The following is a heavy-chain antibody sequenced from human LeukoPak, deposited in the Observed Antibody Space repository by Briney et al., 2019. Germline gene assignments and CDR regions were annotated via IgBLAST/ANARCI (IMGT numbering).Heavy chain of an antibody. CDR3: WKYRCRASFDY. Sequence: GGSLRLSCAASGFTFSSNTMNWVRQAPGKGLEWVSSISSDGINTFYANPVKGRFTISRDNAKNSLYLQMNSLRDEDTAVYYCWKYRCRASFDYWGEGILVTVSS. CDR2: ISSDGINT. J-gene: IGHJ4*02. CDR1: GFTFSSNT. D-gene: IGHD1-1*01. V-gene: IGHV3-21*01.